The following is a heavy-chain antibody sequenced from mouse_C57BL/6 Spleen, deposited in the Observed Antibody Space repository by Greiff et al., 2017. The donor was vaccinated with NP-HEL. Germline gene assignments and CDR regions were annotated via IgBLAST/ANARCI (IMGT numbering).Heavy chain of an antibody. CDR2: ISDGGSYT. CDR3: ARDGEMVTTGACYAMDD. CDR1: GFTFSSYA. D-gene: IGHD2-2*01. V-gene: IGHV5-4*03. Sequence: EVKLVESGGGLVKPGGSLKLSCAASGFTFSSYAMSWVRQTPEKRLEWVATISDGGSYTYYPDNVKGRFTISRDNAKNNLYLQMSHLKSEDTAMCYCARDGEMVTTGACYAMDDGGQGTSVTVSS. J-gene: IGHJ4*01.